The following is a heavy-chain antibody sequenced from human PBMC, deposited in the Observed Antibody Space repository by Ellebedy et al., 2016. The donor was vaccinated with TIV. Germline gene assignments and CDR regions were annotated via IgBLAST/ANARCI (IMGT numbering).Heavy chain of an antibody. CDR3: ARTFFH. Sequence: GESLKISCAASGFTFNNYAMSWVRQAPGKGLEWVSDISASGDSTYYADSVKGRFTISRDNPKNTLYLQMNSLKTEDTAVYYCARTFFHWGQGTLVTVSS. J-gene: IGHJ4*02. V-gene: IGHV3-23*01. CDR2: ISASGDST. CDR1: GFTFNNYA. D-gene: IGHD1-14*01.